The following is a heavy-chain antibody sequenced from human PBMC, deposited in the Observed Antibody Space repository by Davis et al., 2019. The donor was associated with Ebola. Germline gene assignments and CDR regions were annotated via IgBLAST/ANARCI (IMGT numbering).Heavy chain of an antibody. J-gene: IGHJ4*02. CDR3: ARAHTVTTPFDY. Sequence: PGGSLRLSCAASGFTFSSYAMSWVRQAPGKGLEWVANIKQDGSEKYYVDSVKGRFTISRDNAKNSLYLQMNSLRAEDTAVYYCARAHTVTTPFDYWGQGTLVTVSS. CDR2: IKQDGSEK. V-gene: IGHV3-7*03. D-gene: IGHD4-17*01. CDR1: GFTFSSYA.